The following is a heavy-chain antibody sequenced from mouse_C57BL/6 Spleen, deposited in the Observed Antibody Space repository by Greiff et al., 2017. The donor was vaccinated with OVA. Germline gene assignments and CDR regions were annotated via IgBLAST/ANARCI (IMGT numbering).Heavy chain of an antibody. Sequence: QVQLQQPGAELVTPGASVTMSCTASFYPFTSYWITWVKQRPGQGLGWIGDIYPGSGSTNYNEKFKSKATLTVDTSSSTAYMQLSSLTSEDSAVYYCARRYAMDYWGQGTSVTVSS. CDR2: IYPGSGST. CDR3: ARRYAMDY. V-gene: IGHV1-55*01. CDR1: FYPFTSYW. J-gene: IGHJ4*01.